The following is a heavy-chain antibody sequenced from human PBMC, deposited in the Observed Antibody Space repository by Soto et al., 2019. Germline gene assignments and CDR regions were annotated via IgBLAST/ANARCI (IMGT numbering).Heavy chain of an antibody. CDR3: ARGGGGTTVTLLDV. J-gene: IGHJ6*02. Sequence: QVQLVESGGGVVQPGRSPRLSCAASGFTFSSYAMHWVRQAPGKGLEWVAVISYDGSNKYYADSVKGRFTISRDNSKNTLYLQMNSLRAEDTAVYYCARGGGGTTVTLLDVWGQGTTVTVSS. V-gene: IGHV3-30-3*01. CDR2: ISYDGSNK. CDR1: GFTFSSYA. D-gene: IGHD4-4*01.